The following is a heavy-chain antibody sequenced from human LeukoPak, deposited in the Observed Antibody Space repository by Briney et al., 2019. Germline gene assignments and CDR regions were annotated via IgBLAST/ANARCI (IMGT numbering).Heavy chain of an antibody. D-gene: IGHD2-2*01. CDR3: ARVGEYCSSTSCFGGKYYYYYMDV. CDR1: GFTFSDYY. Sequence: GGSLRLSCAGSGFTFSDYYMSWIRQAPGKGLEWVSYISSSGSTIYYAGSVKGRFTISRDNAKNSLYLQMNSLRAEDTAVYYCARVGEYCSSTSCFGGKYYYYYMDVWGKGTTVTVSS. V-gene: IGHV3-11*04. CDR2: ISSSGSTI. J-gene: IGHJ6*03.